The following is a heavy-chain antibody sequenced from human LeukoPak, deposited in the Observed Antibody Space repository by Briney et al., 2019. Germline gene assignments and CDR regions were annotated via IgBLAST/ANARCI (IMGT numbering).Heavy chain of an antibody. CDR1: GYTFTDNY. J-gene: IGHJ4*02. V-gene: IGHV1-2*02. CDR2: INPNSGGT. D-gene: IGHD5-24*01. Sequence: ASVKVSCKASGYTFTDNYINWVRQVPGQGLERMGWINPNSGGTNYAQKFQGRVTMSRDTSINTAYMELSSLRSDDTAVYYCARSKMSDYWGQGTLVTVPS. CDR3: ARSKMSDY.